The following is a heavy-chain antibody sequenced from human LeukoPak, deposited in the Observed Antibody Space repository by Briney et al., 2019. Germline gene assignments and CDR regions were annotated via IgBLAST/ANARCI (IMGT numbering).Heavy chain of an antibody. J-gene: IGHJ5*02. Sequence: ASVKVSCKASGYTFTSYGISWVRQAPGQGLEWMGWISAYNGNTNYAQKLQGRVTMTTDTSTSTAYMELRSLRSDDTAVYYCARDSKDIVVVPAAMAWFDPWGQGTLVTVSS. CDR1: GYTFTSYG. CDR3: ARDSKDIVVVPAAMAWFDP. CDR2: ISAYNGNT. V-gene: IGHV1-18*01. D-gene: IGHD2-2*01.